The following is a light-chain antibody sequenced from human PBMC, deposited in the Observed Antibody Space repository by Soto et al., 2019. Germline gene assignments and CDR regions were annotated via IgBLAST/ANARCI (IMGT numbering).Light chain of an antibody. CDR1: ESVSSY. Sequence: EIVLTESPGTLCLSPGERATLSCRASESVSSYLAWYQQKPGQAPRLLIYDASNRANSRPASFSISGSGTNLTLTISSLEPEAFAAYDGQRRSNWPTITFGRGTRLEIK. CDR3: QRRSNWPTIT. CDR2: DAS. V-gene: IGKV3-11*01. J-gene: IGKJ5*01.